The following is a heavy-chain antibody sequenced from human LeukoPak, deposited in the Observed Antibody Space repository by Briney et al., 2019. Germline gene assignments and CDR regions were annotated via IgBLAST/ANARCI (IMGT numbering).Heavy chain of an antibody. D-gene: IGHD3-10*02. CDR1: GFSFSTSW. Sequence: GGSLRLSCAASGFSFSTSWMHWVRQAPGKGLVWVSRIHSDGIGTTYADSVKGRFTISRDNSKNTLDLQMNNLRAEDTAVYYCARDHYYVPDYWGQGTLVTVPS. CDR2: IHSDGIGT. J-gene: IGHJ4*02. V-gene: IGHV3-74*03. CDR3: ARDHYYVPDY.